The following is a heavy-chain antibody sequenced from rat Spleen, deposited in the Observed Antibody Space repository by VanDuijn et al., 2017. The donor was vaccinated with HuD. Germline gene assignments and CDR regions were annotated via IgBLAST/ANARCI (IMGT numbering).Heavy chain of an antibody. Sequence: EVQLVESGGGLVQPGRSLKLSCAASGFTFSNYGMHWIRQAPTKGLEWVASISPSGGSTYYRDSVKGRFTISRDNAKSTLYLQMDSLRSEDTATYYCATPEFGVRDVMDAWGQGASVTVSS. CDR3: ATPEFGVRDVMDA. CDR2: ISPSGGST. J-gene: IGHJ4*01. D-gene: IGHD4-3*01. CDR1: GFTFSNYG. V-gene: IGHV5-19*01.